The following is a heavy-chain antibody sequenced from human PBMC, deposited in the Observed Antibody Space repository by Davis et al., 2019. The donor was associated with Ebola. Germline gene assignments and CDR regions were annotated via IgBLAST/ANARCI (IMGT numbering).Heavy chain of an antibody. CDR1: LCTFSRYA. CDR2: IIPIFGTA. Sequence: SSVPVSRMASLCTFSRYAICRVRLAPGLPLEWMGGIIPIFGTANYAQKFQGRVTITADESTSTAYMELSSLRSEDTAVYYCARGITMVRGVTPFDYWGQGTLVTVSS. D-gene: IGHD3-10*01. V-gene: IGHV1-69*13. J-gene: IGHJ4*02. CDR3: ARGITMVRGVTPFDY.